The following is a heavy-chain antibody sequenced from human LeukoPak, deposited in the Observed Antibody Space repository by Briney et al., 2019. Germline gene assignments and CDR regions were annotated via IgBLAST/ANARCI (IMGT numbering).Heavy chain of an antibody. CDR2: ISAYNGNT. CDR1: GGTFSSYA. Sequence: ASVKVSCKASGGTFSSYAISWVRQAPGQGLEWMGWISAYNGNTNYAQKLQGRVTMTTDTSTSTAYMELRSLRSDDTAVYYCARVPWIAAAGTGYFDYWGQGTLVTVSS. CDR3: ARVPWIAAAGTGYFDY. V-gene: IGHV1-18*01. D-gene: IGHD6-13*01. J-gene: IGHJ4*02.